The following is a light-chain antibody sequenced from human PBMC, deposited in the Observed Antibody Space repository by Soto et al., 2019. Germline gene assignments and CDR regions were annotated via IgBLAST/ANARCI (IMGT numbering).Light chain of an antibody. CDR3: QQYFTYSHLT. J-gene: IGKJ4*01. CDR2: KAS. CDR1: QNINDL. V-gene: IGKV1-5*03. Sequence: DIHMTQSPSTLSASVGDIVTITCRASQNINDLLAWYQQKPGKAPNLLIYKASSLESGVPSRFSGSGYGTEFTLTISSLQPDDFATYYCQQYFTYSHLTFGGGTKVDIK.